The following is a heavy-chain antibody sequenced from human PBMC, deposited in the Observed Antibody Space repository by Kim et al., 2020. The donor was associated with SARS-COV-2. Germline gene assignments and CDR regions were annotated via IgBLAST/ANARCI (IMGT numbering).Heavy chain of an antibody. Sequence: GGSLRLSCRASGFMLSSYWMHWVRQAPGKGLEWVSRLNTDGSTTTFGDAVAGRFAVSRVNVRKTTFLQMNSLRPDDSAVYYCTRALCTTKNCYPDLWG. CDR2: LNTDGSTT. V-gene: IGHV3-74*03. CDR3: TRALCTTKNCYPDL. D-gene: IGHD2-21*02. J-gene: IGHJ5*02. CDR1: GFMLSSYW.